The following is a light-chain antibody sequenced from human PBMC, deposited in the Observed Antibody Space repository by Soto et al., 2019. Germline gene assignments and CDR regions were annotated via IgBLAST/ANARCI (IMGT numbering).Light chain of an antibody. CDR1: QSVSSSY. Sequence: EILLTQSPGTLSLSPGERATLSCRASQSVSSSYLAWYQQKPGQAPRFLIYGASSRATGIPDRFSGSGSGTDFTLTISRLEPEDFAVYYCQQYGSSLFTFGPGTKVDIK. V-gene: IGKV3-20*01. J-gene: IGKJ3*01. CDR3: QQYGSSLFT. CDR2: GAS.